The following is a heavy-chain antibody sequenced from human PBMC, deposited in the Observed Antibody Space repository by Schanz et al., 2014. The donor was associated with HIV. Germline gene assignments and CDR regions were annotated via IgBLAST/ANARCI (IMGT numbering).Heavy chain of an antibody. D-gene: IGHD3-22*01. CDR1: GFNFNSYG. CDR3: AKPEYDSSGNSQTHFDY. V-gene: IGHV3-30*18. Sequence: QEQLVESGGGVVQPGRSLRLSCVASGFNFNSYGMHWVRQAPGKGLEWVAVISYDGTKKHYADSVKGRFTISRDNSKNTPSLQMTALRTEDTAIYYCAKPEYDSSGNSQTHFDYWGQGTLVSVSS. J-gene: IGHJ4*02. CDR2: ISYDGTKK.